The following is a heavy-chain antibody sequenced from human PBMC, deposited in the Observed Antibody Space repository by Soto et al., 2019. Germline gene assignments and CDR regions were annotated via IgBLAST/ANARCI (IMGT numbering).Heavy chain of an antibody. Sequence: PGGSLRLSCAASGFTFSSYAMSWVRQAPGKGLEWVSAISGSGGSTYYADSVKGRFTISRDNSKNTLYLQMNSLRAEDTAVYYCAKGTYGDYVKSSHYFDYWGQGTLVTVSS. CDR2: ISGSGGST. J-gene: IGHJ4*02. CDR1: GFTFSSYA. V-gene: IGHV3-23*01. CDR3: AKGTYGDYVKSSHYFDY. D-gene: IGHD4-17*01.